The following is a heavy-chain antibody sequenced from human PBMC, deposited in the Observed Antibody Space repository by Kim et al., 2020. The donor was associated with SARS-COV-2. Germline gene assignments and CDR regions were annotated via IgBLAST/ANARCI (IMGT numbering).Heavy chain of an antibody. CDR3: ARGLTVVTLFDY. Sequence: SVKVSCKASGGTFSSYAISWVRQPLGQGLEWMGGIIPIFGTANYAQKFQGRVTITADESTSTAYMELSSLRSEDTAVYYWARGLTVVTLFDYWGQGTLVTVSS. J-gene: IGHJ4*02. CDR1: GGTFSSYA. D-gene: IGHD2-15*01. CDR2: IIPIFGTA. V-gene: IGHV1-69*13.